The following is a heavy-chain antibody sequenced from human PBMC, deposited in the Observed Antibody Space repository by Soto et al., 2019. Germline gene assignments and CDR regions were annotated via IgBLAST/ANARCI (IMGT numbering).Heavy chain of an antibody. CDR3: ARGSYYGSWSYFRKELYFDY. D-gene: IGHD3-10*01. J-gene: IGHJ4*02. V-gene: IGHV3-53*02. Sequence: EVQLVETGGGLIQPGGSLRLSCAASGFTVSSNYMSWVRQAPGKGLEWVSVIYSGGSTYYADSVKGRFTISRDNSKNTLYLQMNSLRAEDTAVYYCARGSYYGSWSYFRKELYFDYWGQGTLVTVSS. CDR2: IYSGGST. CDR1: GFTVSSNY.